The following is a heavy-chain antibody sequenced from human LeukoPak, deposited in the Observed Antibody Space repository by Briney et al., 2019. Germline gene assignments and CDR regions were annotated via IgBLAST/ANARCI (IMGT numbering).Heavy chain of an antibody. D-gene: IGHD6-13*01. V-gene: IGHV3-23*01. Sequence: PGGSLRLSCAASGFTFSSYAMSWVRQAPGKGLEWVSAISGSGGSTYYADSVKGRFTISRDNSKNTLYLQMNSLRAEDTAVYYCARIGSWYPDYYYYYMDVWGKGTTVTVSS. CDR1: GFTFSSYA. J-gene: IGHJ6*03. CDR3: ARIGSWYPDYYYYYMDV. CDR2: ISGSGGST.